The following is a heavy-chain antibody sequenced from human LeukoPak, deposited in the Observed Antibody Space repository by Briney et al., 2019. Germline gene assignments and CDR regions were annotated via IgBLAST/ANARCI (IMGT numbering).Heavy chain of an antibody. Sequence: GASVKVSCKASGYTFTGYYMHWVRQAPGQALEWMGWITPFNGNTYYAQKFQDRVTITRDRSMSTAYMELSSLRSEDTAMYYCARSSDYSNYLFAYWGQGTLVTVSS. D-gene: IGHD4-11*01. CDR2: ITPFNGNT. V-gene: IGHV1-45*02. CDR1: GYTFTGYY. CDR3: ARSSDYSNYLFAY. J-gene: IGHJ4*02.